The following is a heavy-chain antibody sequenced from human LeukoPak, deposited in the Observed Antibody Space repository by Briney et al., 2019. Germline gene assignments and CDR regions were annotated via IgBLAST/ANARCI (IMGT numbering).Heavy chain of an antibody. CDR1: GFTFSSYS. CDR3: ARDCAGSGRWGDYYMDV. V-gene: IGHV3-21*01. CDR2: ISSSSSYI. D-gene: IGHD6-19*01. J-gene: IGHJ6*03. Sequence: GGSLRLSCAASGFTFSSYSMNWVRQAPGKGLEWVSSISSSSSYIYYADSVKGRFTISRDNAKDSLYLQMNSLRAEDTAVYYCARDCAGSGRWGDYYMDVWGKGTTVTVSS.